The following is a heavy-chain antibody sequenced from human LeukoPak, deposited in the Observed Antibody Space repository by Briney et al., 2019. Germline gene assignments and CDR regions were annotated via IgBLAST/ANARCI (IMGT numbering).Heavy chain of an antibody. V-gene: IGHV3-7*03. CDR3: GIAAAGTNLHYYYGMDV. Sequence: GGSLRLSCAASGFTFTSNWMSWVRQAPGKGLEWVANIKQDGSDKCYVDSVKGRFTISRDNAKSSLYLQMNSLRAEDTAVYYCGIAAAGTNLHYYYGMDVWGQGTTVTVSS. D-gene: IGHD6-13*01. J-gene: IGHJ6*02. CDR1: GFTFTSNW. CDR2: IKQDGSDK.